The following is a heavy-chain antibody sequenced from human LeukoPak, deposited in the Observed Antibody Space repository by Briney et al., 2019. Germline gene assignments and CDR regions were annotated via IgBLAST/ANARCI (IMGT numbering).Heavy chain of an antibody. D-gene: IGHD6-25*01. CDR3: AKVAAAAYQDYYYYMDV. CDR1: GFTFSSYA. V-gene: IGHV3-23*01. CDR2: ISGSGGST. Sequence: PGGSLRLSCAASGFTFSSYAMSWVRQAPGKGLEWVSAISGSGGSTYYADSVKGRFTISRDNSKNTLYPQMNSLRAEDTAVYYCAKVAAAAYQDYYYYMDVWGKGTTVTVSS. J-gene: IGHJ6*03.